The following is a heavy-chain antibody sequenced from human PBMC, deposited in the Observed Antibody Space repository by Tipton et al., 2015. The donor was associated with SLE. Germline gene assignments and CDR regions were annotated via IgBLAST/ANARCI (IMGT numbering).Heavy chain of an antibody. Sequence: TLSLTCTVSGGSISSHYWSWIRQPPGKGLEWIGYIYYSGSTNYNPSLKSRVTISVDTSKNQFSLKLSSVTAADTAVYYCARVAGDPWFDPWGQGTLVTVSS. D-gene: IGHD1-1*01. J-gene: IGHJ5*02. CDR2: IYYSGST. CDR3: ARVAGDPWFDP. CDR1: GGSISSHY. V-gene: IGHV4-59*11.